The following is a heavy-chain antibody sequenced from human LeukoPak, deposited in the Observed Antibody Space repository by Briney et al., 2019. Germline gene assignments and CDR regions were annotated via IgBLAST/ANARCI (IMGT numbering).Heavy chain of an antibody. CDR2: IYYSGST. D-gene: IGHD5-12*01. CDR3: ASLKRGYSGYDSVSRDY. CDR1: GGSISSSSYY. Sequence: SETLSLTCTVSGGSISSSSYYWGWIRRPPGTGLEWIGSIYYSGSTYYNPSLKSRVTISVDTSKNQFSLKLSSVTAADTAVYYCASLKRGYSGYDSVSRDYWGQGTLVTVSS. J-gene: IGHJ4*02. V-gene: IGHV4-39*01.